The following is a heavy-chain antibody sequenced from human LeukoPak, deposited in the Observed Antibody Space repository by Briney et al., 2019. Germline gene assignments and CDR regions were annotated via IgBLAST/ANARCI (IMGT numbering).Heavy chain of an antibody. CDR1: GFTFSSYG. D-gene: IGHD5-18*01. CDR2: IRYDGSNK. Sequence: PGGSLRLSCAASGFTFSSYGMHWVRQAPGKWLEWVAFIRYDGSNKYYADSVKGRFAISRDNSENTLYLQMDSLRAEDTAVYYCAKERIHLWSDIDYSGQGILVTVSS. V-gene: IGHV3-30*02. J-gene: IGHJ4*02. CDR3: AKERIHLWSDIDY.